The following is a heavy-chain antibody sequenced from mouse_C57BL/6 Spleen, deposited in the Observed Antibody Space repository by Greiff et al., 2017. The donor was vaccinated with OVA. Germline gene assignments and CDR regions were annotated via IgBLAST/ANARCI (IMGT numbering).Heavy chain of an antibody. CDR2: INPNYGTT. Sequence: EVKVVESGPELVKPGASVKISCKASGYSFTDYNMNWVKQSNGKSLEWIGVINPNYGTTSYNQKFKGKATLTVDQSSSTAYMQLNSLTSEDSAVYYCARSGYGYDLYYYAMDYWGQGTSVTVSS. CDR3: ARSGYGYDLYYYAMDY. CDR1: GYSFTDYN. J-gene: IGHJ4*01. V-gene: IGHV1-39*01. D-gene: IGHD2-2*01.